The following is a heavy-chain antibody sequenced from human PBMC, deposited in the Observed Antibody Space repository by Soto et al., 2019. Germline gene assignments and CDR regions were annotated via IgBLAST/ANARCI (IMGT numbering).Heavy chain of an antibody. V-gene: IGHV3-23*01. CDR1: GFTFSSYA. CDR3: AKVTRRDGLQGCGFDL. Sequence: EVQLLESGGGLVQPGGSLRLSCAASGFTFSSYAMSWVRQGPGKGLEWVSGIRGSGGKTYYEDSVKGRFTIARDNSKNTLYLQMNSLRGEDTAVYYWAKVTRRDGLQGCGFDLWGQGTMVTVSS. D-gene: IGHD2-21*01. CDR2: IRGSGGKT. J-gene: IGHJ3*01.